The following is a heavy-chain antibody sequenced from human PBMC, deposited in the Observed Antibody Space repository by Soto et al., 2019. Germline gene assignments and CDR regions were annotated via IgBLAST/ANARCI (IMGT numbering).Heavy chain of an antibody. J-gene: IGHJ1*01. V-gene: IGHV3-15*07. CDR1: GFSFPPAW. D-gene: IGHD3-3*01. CDR3: IWQAHFGGAWR. CDR2: IYSGGAT. Sequence: EVQLVESDGGLVKPGGSLRLSCAPSGFSFPPAWFNWVRQAPGRGLEWVGRIYSGGATEYSAPVRGRFTISRDDSKSTLYWQMDSLVIGDTALYFCIWQAHFGGAWRWGQGTPVTVSS.